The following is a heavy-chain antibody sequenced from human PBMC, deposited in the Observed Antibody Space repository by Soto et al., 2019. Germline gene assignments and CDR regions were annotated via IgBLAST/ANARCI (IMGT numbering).Heavy chain of an antibody. V-gene: IGHV1-58*01. J-gene: IGHJ3*02. Sequence: SVKVSCKASGLTFTSSAVQWVRQARGHRLEWIGWIVVASGNTNYAQKFQERVTITRDMSTSTGYMELSSLRSEDTAVYYCAADDGGGYSHGYLAHGYAFAIWGQGKMVTVS. CDR2: IVVASGNT. D-gene: IGHD5-18*01. CDR1: GLTFTSSA. CDR3: AADDGGGYSHGYLAHGYAFAI.